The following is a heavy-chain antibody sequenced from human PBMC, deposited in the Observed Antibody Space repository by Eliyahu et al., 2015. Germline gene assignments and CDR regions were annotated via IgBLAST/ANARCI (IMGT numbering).Heavy chain of an antibody. CDR3: ARDHYYGSGRPDS. CDR1: GXSXXSDSYY. V-gene: IGHV4-61*02. D-gene: IGHD3-10*01. Sequence: QVQLQESGPGLVKPSQXLSLTCTVXGXSXXSDSYYGSWIRQTAGKGLEWIGRIYTRGDTNYNPSLKSRVTISVDTSKNQFSLRLSSVTAADTAIYYCARDHYYGSGRPDSWGQGTLVTVSS. CDR2: IYTRGDT. J-gene: IGHJ5*01.